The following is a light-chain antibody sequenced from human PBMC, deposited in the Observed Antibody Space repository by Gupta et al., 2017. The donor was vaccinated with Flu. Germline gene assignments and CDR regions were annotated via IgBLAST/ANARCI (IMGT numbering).Light chain of an antibody. Sequence: EIVLTQSPGTLPLSPGERATLSCRASQSVSSNYVAWYQQNPGQAPRLLIYGASSRASGIPERFSGSGSGTDFTLTISRLEPEDFAVYHCQQYGSSPITFGQGTRLEIK. CDR2: GAS. CDR1: QSVSSNY. V-gene: IGKV3-20*01. CDR3: QQYGSSPIT. J-gene: IGKJ5*01.